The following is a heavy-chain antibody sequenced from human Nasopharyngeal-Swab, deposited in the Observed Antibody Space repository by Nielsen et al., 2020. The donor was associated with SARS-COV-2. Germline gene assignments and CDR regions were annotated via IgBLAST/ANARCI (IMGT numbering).Heavy chain of an antibody. CDR2: IYSGGST. CDR1: GFTVSSNY. CDR3: AGRSYDYVWGSYRYPYFDY. D-gene: IGHD3-16*02. J-gene: IGHJ4*02. Sequence: GGSLRLSCAASGFTVSSNYMNWVRQAPGKGLEWVSLIYSGGSTYYADSVKGRLTISRDNSKNTLYLQMNSLRAEDTAVYYCAGRSYDYVWGSYRYPYFDYWGQGTLVTVSS. V-gene: IGHV3-53*01.